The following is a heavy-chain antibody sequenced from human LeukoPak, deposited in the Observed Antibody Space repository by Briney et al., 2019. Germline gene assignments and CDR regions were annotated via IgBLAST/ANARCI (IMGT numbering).Heavy chain of an antibody. CDR3: ARQVGNDYWYFDL. D-gene: IGHD1-1*01. V-gene: IGHV4-39*07. CDR2: IYYSGST. J-gene: IGHJ2*01. Sequence: PWGSLRLSCAASGFTFSSYWMSWVRQAPGKGLEWIGTIYYSGSTYYNPSLKSRVTISVDTSKNQFSLKLSSVTAADTAVYYCARQVGNDYWYFDLWGRGTLVTVSS. CDR1: GFTFSSYW.